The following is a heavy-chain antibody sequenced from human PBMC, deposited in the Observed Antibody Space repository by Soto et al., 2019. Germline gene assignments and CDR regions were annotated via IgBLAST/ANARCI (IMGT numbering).Heavy chain of an antibody. CDR3: AKAYNLNYLFDY. V-gene: IGHV3-23*01. CDR2: IGVSGGGT. D-gene: IGHD1-7*01. J-gene: IGHJ4*02. CDR1: GFTFTSFP. Sequence: PGGSLRLSCASSGFTFTSFPMAWVRQAPGKGLEWVSSIGVSGGGTYYADSVKGRFTISRDNWNTLYLQMDSLRADDTAVYYCAKAYNLNYLFDYWGQGTLVTVSS.